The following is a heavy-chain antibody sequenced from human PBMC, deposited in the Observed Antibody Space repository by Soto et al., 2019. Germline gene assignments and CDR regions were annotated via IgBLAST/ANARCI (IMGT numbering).Heavy chain of an antibody. CDR1: GFTFSSYG. V-gene: IGHV3-30*18. D-gene: IGHD2-15*01. Sequence: QVQLVESGGGMVQPGRSLRLSCAASGFTFSSYGMHWVRQAPGKGLEGVAVISYDESENYSADSVKGRFTISRDNSKNTLYLQMNSLRADDTAVYYCAKDRTAGRGLRGGMDVWGQGTTVTVSS. CDR2: ISYDESEN. CDR3: AKDRTAGRGLRGGMDV. J-gene: IGHJ6*02.